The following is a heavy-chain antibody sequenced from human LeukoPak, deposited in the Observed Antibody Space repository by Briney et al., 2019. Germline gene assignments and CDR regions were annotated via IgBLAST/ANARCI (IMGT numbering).Heavy chain of an antibody. CDR3: ARTTLWFGELLAPEY. CDR2: IIPIFGTA. V-gene: IGHV1-69*05. D-gene: IGHD3-10*01. J-gene: IGHJ4*02. CDR1: GGTFSSYA. Sequence: SVKVSCKASGGTFSSYAISWVRQAPGQGLEWMGGIIPIFGTANYAQKFQGRVTITTDESTSTAYMELSSLRSEDTAVYYCARTTLWFGELLAPEYWGQGTLVTVSS.